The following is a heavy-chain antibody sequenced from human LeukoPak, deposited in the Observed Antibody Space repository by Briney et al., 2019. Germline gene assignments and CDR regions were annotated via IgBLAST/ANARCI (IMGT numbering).Heavy chain of an antibody. Sequence: VKVSCKASGYTFTGYYMHWVRRAPGQGLEWMGRINPNSGGTNYAQKFQGRVTMTRDTSISTAYMELSRLRSDDTAVYYCARVNGVVRGVNDYWGQGTLVTVSS. CDR2: INPNSGGT. J-gene: IGHJ4*02. CDR3: ARVNGVVRGVNDY. V-gene: IGHV1-2*06. CDR1: GYTFTGYY. D-gene: IGHD3-10*01.